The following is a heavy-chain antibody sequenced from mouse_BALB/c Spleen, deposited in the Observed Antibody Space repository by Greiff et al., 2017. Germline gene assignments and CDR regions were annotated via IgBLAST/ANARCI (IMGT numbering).Heavy chain of an antibody. CDR1: GFTFSDYG. Sequence: EVQLQQSGGGLVQPGGSRKLSCAASGFTFSDYGMAWVRQAPGKGPEWVAFISNLAYSIYYADTVTGRFTISRENAKNTLYLEMSSLRSEDTAMYYCARDRRYDGNYYAMDYWGQGTSVTVSS. CDR3: ARDRRYDGNYYAMDY. CDR2: ISNLAYSI. J-gene: IGHJ4*01. V-gene: IGHV5-15*02. D-gene: IGHD2-14*01.